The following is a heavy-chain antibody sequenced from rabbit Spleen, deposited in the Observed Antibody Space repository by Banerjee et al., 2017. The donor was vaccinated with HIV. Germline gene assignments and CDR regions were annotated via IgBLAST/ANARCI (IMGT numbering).Heavy chain of an antibody. V-gene: IGHV1S45*01. J-gene: IGHJ4*01. CDR3: ARDGAGGSYFAL. CDR1: GFSFSSNYY. CDR2: IYGGSSAIT. Sequence: QEQLEESGGDLVKPEGSLTLTCTASGFSFSSNYYMCWVRQAPGKGLEWIACIYGGSSAITYYASWAKGRFTISRENAQNTVFLQMTSLTAADTATYFCARDGAGGSYFALWGPGTLVTVS. D-gene: IGHD8-1*01.